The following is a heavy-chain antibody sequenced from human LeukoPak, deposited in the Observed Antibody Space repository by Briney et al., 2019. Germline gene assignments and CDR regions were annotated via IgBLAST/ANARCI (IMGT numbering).Heavy chain of an antibody. Sequence: ASVKVSCKASGYTFTSYDINWVRQATGQGLEWMGWMNPNSGNTGYAQKFQGRVTMTRNTSISTAYMELSSLRSEDTAVYYCAREQAGYCSSTSCYTESLGYYYYGMDVWGQGTTVTVSS. V-gene: IGHV1-8*01. CDR2: MNPNSGNT. D-gene: IGHD2-2*02. CDR3: AREQAGYCSSTSCYTESLGYYYYGMDV. CDR1: GYTFTSYD. J-gene: IGHJ6*02.